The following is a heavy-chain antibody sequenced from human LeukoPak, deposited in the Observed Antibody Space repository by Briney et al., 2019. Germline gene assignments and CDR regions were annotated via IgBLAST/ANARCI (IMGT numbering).Heavy chain of an antibody. CDR2: VRSKADNYAA. CDR1: GFIFSDSH. CDR3: SRQVASVHDY. Sequence: GGSLRLSCAASGFIFSDSHMHWVRQASGKGLEWVGHVRSKADNYAAAYAASVKGRFTISRDDSKNTAYLQMNSLGTEDTAVYYCSRQVASVHDYWGQGILVTVSS. V-gene: IGHV3-73*01. D-gene: IGHD2-15*01. J-gene: IGHJ4*02.